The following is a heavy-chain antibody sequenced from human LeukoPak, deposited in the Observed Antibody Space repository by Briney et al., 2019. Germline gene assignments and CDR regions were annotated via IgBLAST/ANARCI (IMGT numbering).Heavy chain of an antibody. V-gene: IGHV1-2*02. J-gene: IGHJ4*02. CDR2: INPNSGGT. D-gene: IGHD3-22*01. Sequence: GASVKVSCKASGYTFIGYYMHWVRQAPGQGLEWMGWINPNSGGTNYAQKFQGRVTMTRDTSISTAYMELSRLRSDDTAVYYCARDLYYYDSSGYYYHGYFDYWGQGTLVTVSS. CDR1: GYTFIGYY. CDR3: ARDLYYYDSSGYYYHGYFDY.